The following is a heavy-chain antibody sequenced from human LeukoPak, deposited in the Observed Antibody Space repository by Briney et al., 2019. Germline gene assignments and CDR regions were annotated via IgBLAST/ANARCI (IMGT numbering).Heavy chain of an antibody. J-gene: IGHJ5*02. Sequence: PGGSLRLSCAASGFTFSSYAMSWVRQAPGKGLEWVSAISGSGGSTYYADSVEGRFTISRDNSKNTLYLQMNSLRAEDTAVYYCAKSSAHYYDSSGWFDPWGQGTLVTVSS. D-gene: IGHD3-22*01. CDR2: ISGSGGST. V-gene: IGHV3-23*01. CDR3: AKSSAHYYDSSGWFDP. CDR1: GFTFSSYA.